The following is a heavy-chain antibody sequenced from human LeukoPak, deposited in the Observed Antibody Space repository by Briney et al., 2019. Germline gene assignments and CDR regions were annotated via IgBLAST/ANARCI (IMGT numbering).Heavy chain of an antibody. V-gene: IGHV3-69-1*01. CDR2: ITMNSVT. D-gene: IGHD1-14*01. CDR1: GISISDYG. CDR3: TRGRYQFLGPNDS. J-gene: IGHJ4*02. Sequence: PGGSLRLSCSASGISISDYGMSWVRQAPGKGLEWLSYITMNSVTLYAESVRGRFTTSRDNDKNSVYLQLNSLRDEDTAVYYCTRGRYQFLGPNDSWGQGSLVSVSS.